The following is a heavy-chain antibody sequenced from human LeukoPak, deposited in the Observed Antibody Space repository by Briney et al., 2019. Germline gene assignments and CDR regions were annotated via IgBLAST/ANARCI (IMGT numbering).Heavy chain of an antibody. J-gene: IGHJ4*02. CDR2: MNPVSGKA. V-gene: IGHV1-8*01. Sequence: ASVKVSCKASGYAFTNFDINWVRQAPGQGLEWMGWMNPVSGKAGSAQKFQGRVTLTRDTSISTAYMEVSSLRFDDTAFYYCARAPMGTAPLYWGQGTLVTVSS. CDR1: GYAFTNFD. D-gene: IGHD1/OR15-1a*01. CDR3: ARAPMGTAPLY.